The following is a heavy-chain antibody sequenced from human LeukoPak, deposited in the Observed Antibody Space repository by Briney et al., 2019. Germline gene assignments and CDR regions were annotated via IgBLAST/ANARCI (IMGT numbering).Heavy chain of an antibody. D-gene: IGHD4-11*01. V-gene: IGHV1-2*02. CDR1: GYTFRGNY. Sequence: ASVKISCKASGYTFRGNYKHWLRQAPPQGLERMGRIDTNNSDTKSAQKFQGRVTMSRDTSISTAYMDLSSLSPDDAAVYYCARDPSSVTLYFFDYCGQGTLVTVSS. CDR3: ARDPSSVTLYFFDY. J-gene: IGHJ4*02. CDR2: IDTNNSDT.